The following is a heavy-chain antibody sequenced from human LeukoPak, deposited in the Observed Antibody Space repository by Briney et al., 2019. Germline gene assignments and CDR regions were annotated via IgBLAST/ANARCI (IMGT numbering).Heavy chain of an antibody. CDR2: IKSKTDGGTT. V-gene: IGHV3-15*01. D-gene: IGHD3-22*01. CDR3: TTDVLEKWDPDYYDSSGYYLGDY. CDR1: GFTFSNAW. Sequence: PGGSLRLSCTASGFTFSNAWMSWVRQAPGKGLEWVGRIKSKTDGGTTDYAAPVKGRFTISRDDSKSTLYLQMNSLKTEDTAVYYCTTDVLEKWDPDYYDSSGYYLGDYWGQGTLVTVSS. J-gene: IGHJ4*02.